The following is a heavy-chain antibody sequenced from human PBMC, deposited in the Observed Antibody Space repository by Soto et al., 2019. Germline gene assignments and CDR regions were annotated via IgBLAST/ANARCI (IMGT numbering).Heavy chain of an antibody. D-gene: IGHD6-19*01. CDR2: ISWDGGST. CDR1: GFTFDDYT. J-gene: IGHJ6*02. V-gene: IGHV3-43*01. Sequence: GSLRLSCAASGFTFDDYTMHWVRQAPGKGLEWVSLISWDGGSTYYADSVKGRFTISRDNSKNSLYLQMNSLRTEDTALYYCAKVHIAVAPWGMDVWGQGTTVTVSS. CDR3: AKVHIAVAPWGMDV.